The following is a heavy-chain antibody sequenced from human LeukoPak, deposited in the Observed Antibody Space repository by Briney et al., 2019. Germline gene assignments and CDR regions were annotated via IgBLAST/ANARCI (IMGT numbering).Heavy chain of an antibody. J-gene: IGHJ4*02. CDR1: GFTFDDYA. D-gene: IGHD2-2*01. CDR3: AKDPTQFPSYYFDY. CDR2: ISWDGGST. Sequence: GGSLRLSCAASGFTFDDYAMHWVRQGPGKGLQWVSLISWDGGSTYYADSVKGRFTVSRDISKNSLYLQMNSLRPEDTALYYCAKDPTQFPSYYFDYWGQGTLVTASS. V-gene: IGHV3-43D*03.